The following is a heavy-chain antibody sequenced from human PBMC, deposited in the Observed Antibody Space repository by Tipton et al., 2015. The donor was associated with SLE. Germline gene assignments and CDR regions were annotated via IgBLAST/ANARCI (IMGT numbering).Heavy chain of an antibody. CDR1: GVSIRTGPFF. Sequence: TLSLTCTVSGVSIRTGPFFWPWIRQPTGTGLEWIGHIHTSGTTYYNPSLKSRVTISVDTSKNQFSLRLSSVTAADTAVYYCARESGITVPRGYFYYMDVWGKGTTVTVS. V-gene: IGHV4-61*09. D-gene: IGHD5-12*01. CDR3: ARESGITVPRGYFYYMDV. CDR2: IHTSGTT. J-gene: IGHJ6*03.